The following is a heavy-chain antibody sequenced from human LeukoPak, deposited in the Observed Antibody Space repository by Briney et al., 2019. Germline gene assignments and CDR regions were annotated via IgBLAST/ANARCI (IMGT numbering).Heavy chain of an antibody. D-gene: IGHD3-22*01. V-gene: IGHV4-59*08. CDR2: IFYSGTT. CDR1: GGAISGYY. CDR3: ARQDPFEGLWYYDSSGYGFDY. Sequence: PSETLSLTCTVSGGAISGYYWSWIRQPPGKGLEWIGYIFYSGTTNYNPSLKSRVTISVDTSKNQFSLKLSSVTAADTAVYYCARQDPFEGLWYYDSSGYGFDYWGQGTLVTVSS. J-gene: IGHJ4*02.